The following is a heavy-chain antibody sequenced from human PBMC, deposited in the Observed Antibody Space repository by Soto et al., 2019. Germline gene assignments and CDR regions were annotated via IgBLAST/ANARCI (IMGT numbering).Heavy chain of an antibody. CDR3: ARESSGLFRSYYYYGMDV. CDR2: IYSGGST. CDR1: GFTVSSNY. J-gene: IGHJ6*02. V-gene: IGHV3-53*01. Sequence: EVQLVESGGGLIQPGGSLRLSCAASGFTVSSNYMSWVRQAPGKGLEWVSVIYSGGSTYYADSVKGRFTISRDNSKNTXXLQMNSLRAEDTAVYYCARESSGLFRSYYYYGMDVWGQGTTVTVSS.